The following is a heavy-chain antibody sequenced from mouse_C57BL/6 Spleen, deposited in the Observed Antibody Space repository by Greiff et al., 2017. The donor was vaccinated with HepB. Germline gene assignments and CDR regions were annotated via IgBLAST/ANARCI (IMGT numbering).Heavy chain of an antibody. CDR2: ISYSGST. Sequence: DVKLQESGPGMVKPSQSLSLTCTVTGYSITSGYDWHWIRHFPGNKLEWMGYISYSGSTNYNPSLKSRISITHDTSKNHFFLKLNSVTTEDTATYYCARGGGRAWFAYWGQGTLVTVSA. CDR1: GYSITSGYD. D-gene: IGHD6-1*01. J-gene: IGHJ3*01. CDR3: ARGGGRAWFAY. V-gene: IGHV3-1*01.